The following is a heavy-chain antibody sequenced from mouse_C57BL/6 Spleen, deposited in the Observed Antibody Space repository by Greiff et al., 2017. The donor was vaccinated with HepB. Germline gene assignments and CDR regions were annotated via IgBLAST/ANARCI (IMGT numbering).Heavy chain of an antibody. Sequence: QVQLQQPGAELVKPGASVKLSCKASGYNFTSYWMNWVQQRPGRGREWIGRIDPNCGGTKYNEKFKSKDRLTVDKPYSTADMQLSSLTSEDSSVDYCARPSTVAPYAMDYRGQGASVTVTS. CDR2: IDPNCGGT. D-gene: IGHD1-1*01. J-gene: IGHJ4*01. CDR1: GYNFTSYW. V-gene: IGHV1-72*01. CDR3: ARPSTVAPYAMDY.